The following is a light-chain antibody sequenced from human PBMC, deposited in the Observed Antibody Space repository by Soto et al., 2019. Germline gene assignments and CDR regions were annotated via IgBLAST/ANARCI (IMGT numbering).Light chain of an antibody. CDR3: QQSNNWPPLN. J-gene: IGKJ4*01. V-gene: IGKV3-15*01. Sequence: IVMTHSPATLSVSPWETATLSCRASQSVAGNLAWYQQKPGQPPRLLIYGVSTRATGVPARFSGSGSETDFSLTISSLQIEDFALYYCQQSNNWPPLNFGGGTKVDIK. CDR2: GVS. CDR1: QSVAGN.